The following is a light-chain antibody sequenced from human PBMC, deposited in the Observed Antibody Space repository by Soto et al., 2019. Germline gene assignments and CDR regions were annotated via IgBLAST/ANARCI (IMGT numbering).Light chain of an antibody. Sequence: EIVLTQSPGTLSLSPGERATLSCRASQSIRSNYVAWYQQRPGQAPRLLIYGTSNRATGIPDRISGSRSGTEFTLTISSLQSEDFGVYYCQQFDDWPTFGQGTKVDIK. J-gene: IGKJ1*01. CDR2: GTS. CDR1: QSIRSN. V-gene: IGKV3-15*01. CDR3: QQFDDWPT.